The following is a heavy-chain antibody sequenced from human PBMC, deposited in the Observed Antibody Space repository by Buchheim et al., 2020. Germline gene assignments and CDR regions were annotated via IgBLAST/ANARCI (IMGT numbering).Heavy chain of an antibody. D-gene: IGHD3-16*02. Sequence: EVQLVESGGGLVQPGGSLRLSCAASGFTFSSYSMNWVRQAPGKGLEWVSYISSSSSTIYYADSVKGLFTISRDNAKNSLYLQMNSLRAEDTAVYYCARGLGELSYNWFDPWGQGTL. CDR1: GFTFSSYS. V-gene: IGHV3-48*01. CDR3: ARGLGELSYNWFDP. CDR2: ISSSSSTI. J-gene: IGHJ5*02.